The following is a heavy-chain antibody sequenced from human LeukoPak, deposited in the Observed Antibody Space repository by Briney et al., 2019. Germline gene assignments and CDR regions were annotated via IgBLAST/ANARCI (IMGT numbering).Heavy chain of an antibody. CDR3: ATGGADYGDYEDAFDI. J-gene: IGHJ3*02. D-gene: IGHD4-17*01. CDR1: GYTLTELS. V-gene: IGHV1-24*01. CDR2: FDPEDGET. Sequence: EASVKVSCKVSGYTLTELSMHWVQQAPGKGLEWMGGFDPEDGETIYAQKFQSRVTMTEDTSTDTAYMELSSLRSEDTAVYYCATGGADYGDYEDAFDIWGQGTMVTVSS.